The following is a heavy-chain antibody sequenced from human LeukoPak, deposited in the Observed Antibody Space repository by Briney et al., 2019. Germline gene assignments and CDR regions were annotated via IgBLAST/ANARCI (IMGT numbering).Heavy chain of an antibody. CDR1: GGSFSGYY. CDR2: INHSGST. CDR3: ARVGWLRLYYYYYYMDV. J-gene: IGHJ6*03. Sequence: SETLSLTCAVYGGSFSGYYWSWIRQPPGKGLEWVGEINHSGSTNYNPSLKSRVTISVDTSKNQFSLKLSSVTAADTAVYYCARVGWLRLYYYYYYMDVWGKGTTVTVSS. D-gene: IGHD5-12*01. V-gene: IGHV4-34*01.